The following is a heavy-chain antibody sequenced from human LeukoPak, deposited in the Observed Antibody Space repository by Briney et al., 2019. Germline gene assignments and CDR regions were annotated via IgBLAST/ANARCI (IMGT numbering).Heavy chain of an antibody. CDR3: ARGISSWLDY. Sequence: SQTLSLTCTVSGGSISSGGYYWSWIRQHPGQGLEWIGYIYYSGSTYYNPSLKSRVTISVDTSKNQFSLKLSSVTAADTAVYYCARGISSWLDYWGQGTLVTVSS. CDR1: GGSISSGGYY. D-gene: IGHD6-13*01. J-gene: IGHJ4*02. V-gene: IGHV4-31*03. CDR2: IYYSGST.